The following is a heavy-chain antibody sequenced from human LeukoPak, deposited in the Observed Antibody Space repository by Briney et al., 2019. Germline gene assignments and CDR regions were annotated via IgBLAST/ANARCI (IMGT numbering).Heavy chain of an antibody. CDR3: ARDFPRLRGSGYDPPVAQGLDAFDI. D-gene: IGHD5-12*01. J-gene: IGHJ3*02. CDR1: GFSFNSYS. V-gene: IGHV3-21*01. Sequence: GGSLRLSCAASGFSFNSYSLNWVRQAPGKGLEWVSSISSSSSYIYYADSVKGRFTISRDDAKNSLYLQMNSLRAEDTAVYYCARDFPRLRGSGYDPPVAQGLDAFDIWGQGTMVTVSS. CDR2: ISSSSSYI.